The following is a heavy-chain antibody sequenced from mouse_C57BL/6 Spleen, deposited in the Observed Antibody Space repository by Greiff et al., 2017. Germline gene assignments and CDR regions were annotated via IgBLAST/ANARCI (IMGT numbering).Heavy chain of an antibody. J-gene: IGHJ4*01. Sequence: VQLQQSGAELVKPGASVKISCKASGYAFSSYWLNWVKQRPGKGLERIGQIYPGDGDTNYNGKFMGKATLTADKSSSTAYMQLSSLTSEDSAVYFCARFTTAAMDYWGQGTSVTVSS. V-gene: IGHV1-80*01. CDR3: ARFTTAAMDY. CDR1: GYAFSSYW. CDR2: IYPGDGDT. D-gene: IGHD1-2*01.